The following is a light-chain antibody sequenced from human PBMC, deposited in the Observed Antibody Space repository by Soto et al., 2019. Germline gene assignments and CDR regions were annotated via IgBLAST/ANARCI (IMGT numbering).Light chain of an antibody. Sequence: QSVLTQPPSVSADPGQSVTISCSGSASNIGNNSVSWYQQLPGAAPKLLIYDDNNRPSGIPDRFSGSKSGTSATLGITGLQTGDEADYYCGTWDTSLPACVFGPGTKVTVL. J-gene: IGLJ1*01. CDR2: DDN. V-gene: IGLV1-51*01. CDR1: ASNIGNNS. CDR3: GTWDTSLPACV.